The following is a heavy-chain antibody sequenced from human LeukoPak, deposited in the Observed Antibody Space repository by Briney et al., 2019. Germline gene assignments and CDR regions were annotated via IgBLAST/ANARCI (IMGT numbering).Heavy chain of an antibody. V-gene: IGHV4-39*07. J-gene: IGHJ5*02. CDR2: IYYSGST. CDR3: ARGSGRITIFGVVGVDWFDP. D-gene: IGHD3-3*01. CDR1: GGSISSSSYY. Sequence: SVTLSLTCTVSGGSISSSSYYWGWIRQPPGKGLEWIGSIYYSGSTYYNPSLKSRVTISVDTSKNQFSLKLSSVTAADTAVYYCARGSGRITIFGVVGVDWFDPWGQGTLVTVSS.